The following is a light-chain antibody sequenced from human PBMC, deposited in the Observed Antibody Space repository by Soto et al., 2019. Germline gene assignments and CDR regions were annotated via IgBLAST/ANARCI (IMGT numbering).Light chain of an antibody. Sequence: DIQMTQSPSSLSASVGDRVTITCRASQSISSWLAWYQQKPGKAPNLLIYAASNLQGGVPSRFSGSGSGTEFTLTISSLQPDDFATYYCQHYNSYSEAFGQGTKVDI. CDR3: QHYNSYSEA. CDR1: QSISSW. J-gene: IGKJ1*01. CDR2: AAS. V-gene: IGKV1-5*01.